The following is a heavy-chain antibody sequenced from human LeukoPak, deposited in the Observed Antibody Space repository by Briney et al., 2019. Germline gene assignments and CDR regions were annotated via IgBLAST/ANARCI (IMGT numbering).Heavy chain of an antibody. CDR2: IKFDGSEI. CDR1: GFSLGDYW. Sequence: GGSLRLSCAASGFSLGDYWMTWVRQAPGKGLECVGNIKFDGSEIYYRDSVRGRFTISRDNAKNSAFLQMNSLRAEDTAIYYCATISAQTFDIWGQGTLVSVSS. J-gene: IGHJ3*02. V-gene: IGHV3-7*01. CDR3: ATISAQTFDI. D-gene: IGHD5-24*01.